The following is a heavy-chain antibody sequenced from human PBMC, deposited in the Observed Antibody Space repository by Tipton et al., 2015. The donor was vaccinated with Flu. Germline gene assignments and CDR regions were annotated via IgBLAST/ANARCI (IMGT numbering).Heavy chain of an antibody. CDR2: IYYSGST. CDR1: GGSISSYY. J-gene: IGHJ3*02. CDR3: ARDRGGLLPDAFDI. Sequence: TLSLTCTVSGGSISSYYWSWIRQPPGKGLEWIGYIYYSGSTNYNPSLKSRVTISVDTSKNQFSLKLSSVTAADTAVYYCARDRGGLLPDAFDIWGQGTMVTVSS. D-gene: IGHD2-15*01. V-gene: IGHV4-59*01.